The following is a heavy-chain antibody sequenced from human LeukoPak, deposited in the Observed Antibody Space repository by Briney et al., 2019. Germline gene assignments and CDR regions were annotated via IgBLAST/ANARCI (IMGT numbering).Heavy chain of an antibody. CDR3: ASTYERARYSSSWYFDY. V-gene: IGHV4-4*07. CDR2: IYTSGST. CDR1: GGSISSYY. J-gene: IGHJ4*02. Sequence: SETLSLTCTVSGGSISSYYWSWIRQPAGKGLEWIGRIYTSGSTNYNPSLKSRVTISVDTSKNQFSLKLSSVTAADTAVYYCASTYERARYSSSWYFDYWGQGTLVTVSS. D-gene: IGHD6-13*01.